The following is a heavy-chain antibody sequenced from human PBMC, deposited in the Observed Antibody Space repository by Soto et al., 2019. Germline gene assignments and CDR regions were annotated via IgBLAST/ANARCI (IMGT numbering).Heavy chain of an antibody. V-gene: IGHV1-18*01. CDR3: ARDTESNRYND. CDR1: GYTFSTSG. CDR2: IRPDNGNT. D-gene: IGHD1-20*01. Sequence: ASVKLSYKASGYTFSTSGISWVRQAPGQGLEWVGWIRPDNGNTKSAQRLQGRVTLTTDTSASTAYMELRSLTSDDTAMYYCARDTESNRYNDWGQGTLVT. J-gene: IGHJ1*01.